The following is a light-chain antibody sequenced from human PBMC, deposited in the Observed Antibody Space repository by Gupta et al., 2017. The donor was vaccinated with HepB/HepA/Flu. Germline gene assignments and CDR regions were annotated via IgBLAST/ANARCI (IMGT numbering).Light chain of an antibody. CDR1: QDISSW. CDR2: SSS. J-gene: IGKJ2*01. Sequence: DIQMTQSPSSVSASVGDRVTITCRASQDISSWLAWYQQKPGKAPNLLIYSSSSLQSGVPSRFSGSGSGTDFTLTISSLQPEDLAIYYCQQAYSFPYTFGQGTKIEIK. V-gene: IGKV1-12*01. CDR3: QQAYSFPYT.